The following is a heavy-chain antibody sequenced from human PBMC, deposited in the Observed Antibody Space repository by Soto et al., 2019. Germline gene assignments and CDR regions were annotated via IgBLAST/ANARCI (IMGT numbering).Heavy chain of an antibody. CDR3: ARERIIEMATINYFDY. Sequence: GASVKVSCKASGGTFSSYAISWVRQAPGQGLEWMGGIIPIFGTANYAQKFQGRVTITADESTSTAYMELSSLRSEDRAVYYCARERIIEMATINYFDYWGQGPLVTVSS. V-gene: IGHV1-69*13. J-gene: IGHJ4*02. CDR1: GGTFSSYA. D-gene: IGHD5-12*01. CDR2: IIPIFGTA.